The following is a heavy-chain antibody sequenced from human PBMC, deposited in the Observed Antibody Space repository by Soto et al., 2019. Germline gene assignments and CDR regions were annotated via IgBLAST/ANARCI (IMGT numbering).Heavy chain of an antibody. J-gene: IGHJ2*01. D-gene: IGHD3-10*01. CDR3: ARDRPGGTMVRGVIPSDWYFDL. CDR2: IYYSGST. V-gene: IGHV4-59*01. Sequence: SETLSLTCTVSGGSISSYYWSWIRQPPGKGLEWIGYIYYSGSTNYNPSLKSRVTISVDTSKNQFSLKLSSVTAADTAVYYCARDRPGGTMVRGVIPSDWYFDLWGRGNLVTVSS. CDR1: GGSISSYY.